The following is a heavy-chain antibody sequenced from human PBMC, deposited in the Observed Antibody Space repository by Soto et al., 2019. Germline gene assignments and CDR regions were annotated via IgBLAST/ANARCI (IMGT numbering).Heavy chain of an antibody. CDR3: ASPRLAVAGTMAGYFDY. J-gene: IGHJ4*02. CDR2: IIPIFGTA. V-gene: IGHV1-69*01. CDR1: GGTFSSYA. Sequence: QVQLVQSGAEVKKPGSSVKVSCKASGGTFSSYAISWVRQAPGQGLEWMGGIIPIFGTANYAQKFQGRVTITADESTSTAYMELSSLRSEDTAVYYCASPRLAVAGTMAGYFDYWGQGTLVTVSS. D-gene: IGHD6-19*01.